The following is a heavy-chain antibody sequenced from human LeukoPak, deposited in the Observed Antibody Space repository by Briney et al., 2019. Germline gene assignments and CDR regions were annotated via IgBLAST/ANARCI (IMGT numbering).Heavy chain of an antibody. CDR2: VNPNSGGT. CDR3: AKNRDPYYDLFYYFDY. J-gene: IGHJ4*02. V-gene: IGHV1-2*02. Sequence: ASVKVSCKASGYTFTGYYMHWVRQAPGQGLGWMGWVNPNSGGTNYAQKFQGRVTMTRDNSKNTLYLQMNSLRAEDTAVYYCAKNRDPYYDLFYYFDYWGQGTLVTVSS. CDR1: GYTFTGYY. D-gene: IGHD3-22*01.